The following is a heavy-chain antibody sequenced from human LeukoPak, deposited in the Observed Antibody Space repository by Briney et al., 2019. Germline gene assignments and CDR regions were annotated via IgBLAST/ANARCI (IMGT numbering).Heavy chain of an antibody. V-gene: IGHV4-59*08. CDR3: ARLGFSNY. D-gene: IGHD3-10*01. Sequence: SETLSLTCTVSGGPISGYSWSWIRQPPGKGLEWIWYIYYSGGTNYNPSLKSRVTISVDTSKNQFSLKLSSVTAADTAVYYCARLGFSNYWGQGTLVTVSS. CDR2: IYYSGGT. CDR1: GGPISGYS. J-gene: IGHJ4*02.